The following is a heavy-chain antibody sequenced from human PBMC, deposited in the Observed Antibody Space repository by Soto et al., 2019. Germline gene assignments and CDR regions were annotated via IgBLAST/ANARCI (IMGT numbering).Heavy chain of an antibody. CDR2: INAGNGNT. J-gene: IGHJ4*02. Sequence: ASVKVSCKASGCTFTSYAMHWVRQTPGQRLEWMGWINAGNGNTKYSQKFQGRVTITRDTSASTAYMELSSLRSEDTAVYYCARREIQGPIDYWGQGTLVTVSS. V-gene: IGHV1-3*01. D-gene: IGHD1-26*01. CDR3: ARREIQGPIDY. CDR1: GCTFTSYA.